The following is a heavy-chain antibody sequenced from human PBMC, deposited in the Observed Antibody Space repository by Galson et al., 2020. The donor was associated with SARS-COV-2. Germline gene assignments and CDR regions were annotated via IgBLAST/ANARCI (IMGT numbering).Heavy chain of an antibody. D-gene: IGHD3-10*01. J-gene: IGHJ6*02. CDR3: ARGPYYGSGSGNYYGMDV. Sequence: SETLSLTCAVYGGSFSGYYWSWIRQPPGKGLEWIGEINHSGSTNYNPSLKSRVTISVDTSKNQFSLKLSSVTAADTAVYYCARGPYYGSGSGNYYGMDVWGQGTTVTVSS. CDR1: GGSFSGYY. CDR2: INHSGST. V-gene: IGHV4-34*01.